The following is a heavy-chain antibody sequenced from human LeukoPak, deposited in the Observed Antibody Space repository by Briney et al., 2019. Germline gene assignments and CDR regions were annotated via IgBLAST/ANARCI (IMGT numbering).Heavy chain of an antibody. D-gene: IGHD3-16*01. CDR1: GYSISRGYS. CDR3: ARFDHVWETHGMDAFDL. V-gene: IGHV4-38-2*01. Sequence: PSETLSLTCAVSGYSISRGYSWDWIRQPPGMGLEWIGNMYHSESTHYNPSLKSRVTISADTSKNQFSLKLSSVTAADTAVYYCARFDHVWETHGMDAFDLWGQGTMVTVSS. CDR2: MYHSEST. J-gene: IGHJ3*01.